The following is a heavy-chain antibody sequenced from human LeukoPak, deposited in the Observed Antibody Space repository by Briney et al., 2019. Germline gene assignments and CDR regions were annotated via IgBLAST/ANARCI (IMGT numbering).Heavy chain of an antibody. V-gene: IGHV3-20*04. CDR3: ARDAVVNYYGSGSPYDY. CDR1: GFTFDNYG. CDR2: IHWNGGRT. Sequence: GGSLRLSCAASGFTFDNYGINWVRHAPGKGLEWVSRIHWNGGRTGYADSVKGRLTISRDNAKNSLYLQMNSLRVEDTAVYYCARDAVVNYYGSGSPYDYWGQGMLVSVPS. J-gene: IGHJ4*02. D-gene: IGHD3-10*01.